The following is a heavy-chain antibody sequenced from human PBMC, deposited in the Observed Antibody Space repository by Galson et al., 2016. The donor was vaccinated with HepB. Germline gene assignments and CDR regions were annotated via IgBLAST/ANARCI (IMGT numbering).Heavy chain of an antibody. V-gene: IGHV1-3*01. Sequence: SVKVSCKASGYTFTSYALHWVRQAPGQRLEWLGWINGGNGKTKYSLKFQARVTITRDTSATTAYMELSSLKSEDTAMYYCARSYGGSTTWFDPWGQGTQVTVSS. J-gene: IGHJ5*02. CDR2: INGGNGKT. D-gene: IGHD4-23*01. CDR3: ARSYGGSTTWFDP. CDR1: GYTFTSYA.